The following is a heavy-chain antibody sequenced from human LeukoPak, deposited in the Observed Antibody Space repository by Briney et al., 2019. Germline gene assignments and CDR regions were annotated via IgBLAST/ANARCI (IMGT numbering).Heavy chain of an antibody. CDR1: GGSFSGYY. J-gene: IGHJ5*02. CDR2: INHSGST. V-gene: IGHV4-34*01. D-gene: IGHD3-16*02. Sequence: SETLSLTCAVYGGSFSGYYWSWLRQPPGKGLEWIGEINHSGSTNYNPSLKSRVTISVDTSKNQFSLKLSSVTAADTAVYYCARHGYDYVWGSYRSTWFDPWGQGTLVTVSS. CDR3: ARHGYDYVWGSYRSTWFDP.